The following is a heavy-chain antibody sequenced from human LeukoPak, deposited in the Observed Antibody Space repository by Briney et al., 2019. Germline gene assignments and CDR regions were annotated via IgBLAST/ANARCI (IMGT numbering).Heavy chain of an antibody. D-gene: IGHD3-22*01. CDR3: ARRTSYYYDSSDPGRWFDP. V-gene: IGHV4-30-4*01. Sequence: SQTLSLTCTVSGGSISSGDYYWSWIRQPPGKGLEWIGEINHSGSTNYNPSLKSRVTMSVDTSKNQFSLKLSSVTAADTAVYYCARRTSYYYDSSDPGRWFDPWGQGALVTVSS. CDR2: INHSGST. CDR1: GGSISSGDYY. J-gene: IGHJ5*02.